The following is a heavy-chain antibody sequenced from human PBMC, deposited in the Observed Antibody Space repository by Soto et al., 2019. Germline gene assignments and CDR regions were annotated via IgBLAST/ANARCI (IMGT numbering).Heavy chain of an antibody. CDR3: ARGGDGYNFGPVY. J-gene: IGHJ4*02. Sequence: QVQLVQSGAEVKEPGSSVKVSCKASGGGNLRDYRTTWVRRAPGQGLEWMGGIIPKLGSANYAQNFQGRVTVTAAESTNTVYMERRSLISDDTAVYSCARGGDGYNFGPVYWGQGTPVTVSS. V-gene: IGHV1-69*01. D-gene: IGHD2-21*01. CDR2: IIPKLGSA. CDR1: GGGNLRDYR.